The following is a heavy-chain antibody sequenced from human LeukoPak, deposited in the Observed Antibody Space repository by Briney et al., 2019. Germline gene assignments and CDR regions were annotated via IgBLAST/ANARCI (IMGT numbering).Heavy chain of an antibody. CDR1: GYTFTSYG. D-gene: IGHD3-10*01. V-gene: IGHV1-18*01. CDR3: ARLYYYGSGSYGPGY. CDR2: ISGYNGNT. J-gene: IGHJ4*02. Sequence: GASVKVSCKASGYTFTSYGISWVRQAPGQGLEWMGWISGYNGNTKYAQKYQGRVTMTTDTSTSTAYMELRSLRSDDTAVYYCARLYYYGSGSYGPGYWGQGTLVTVSS.